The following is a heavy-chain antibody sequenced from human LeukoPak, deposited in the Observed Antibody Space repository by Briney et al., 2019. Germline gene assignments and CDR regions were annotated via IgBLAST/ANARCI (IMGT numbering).Heavy chain of an antibody. CDR2: IYTSGST. CDR3: AREDSSGYYYGRLDY. D-gene: IGHD3-22*01. Sequence: SETLSLTCTVSGGSISSGSYYWSWIRQPAGKGLEWIGRIYTSGSTNYNPFLKSRVTISVDTSKNQFSLKLSSVTAADTAVYYCAREDSSGYYYGRLDYWGQGTLVTVSS. V-gene: IGHV4-61*02. CDR1: GGSISSGSYY. J-gene: IGHJ4*02.